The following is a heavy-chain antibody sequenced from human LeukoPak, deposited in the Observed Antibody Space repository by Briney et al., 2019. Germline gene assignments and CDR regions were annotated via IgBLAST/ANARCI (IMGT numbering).Heavy chain of an antibody. CDR2: MNPNSGNT. J-gene: IGHJ3*02. V-gene: IGHV1-8*01. CDR3: ARAAALHDAFDI. CDR1: GYTFTSYD. Sequence: ASVKVSCKASGYTFTSYDINWVRQATGQGLEWMGWMNPNSGNTGYAQKFQGRVTMTRNTSISTAYMELSSLRSEDTAMYYCARAAALHDAFDIWGQGTMVTVSS. D-gene: IGHD6-13*01.